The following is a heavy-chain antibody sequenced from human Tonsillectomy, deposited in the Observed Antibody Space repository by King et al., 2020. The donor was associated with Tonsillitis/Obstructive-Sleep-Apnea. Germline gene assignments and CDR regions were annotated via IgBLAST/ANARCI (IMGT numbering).Heavy chain of an antibody. D-gene: IGHD2-15*01. CDR2: IGSSGNTM. V-gene: IGHV3-48*03. Sequence: VQLVESGGGLVQPGGSLRLSCAASGITLSSYEMNWVRQAPGKGLEWISYIGSSGNTMYYADSVKGRFTISRDNAKNSLYLQMNSLRAEDTAVYYCASIYSVLLRWPHAFDIWGQGTMVTVS. CDR1: GITLSSYE. J-gene: IGHJ3*02. CDR3: ASIYSVLLRWPHAFDI.